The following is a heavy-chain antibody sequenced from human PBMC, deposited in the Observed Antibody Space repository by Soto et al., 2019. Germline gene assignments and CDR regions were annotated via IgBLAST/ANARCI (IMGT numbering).Heavy chain of an antibody. V-gene: IGHV3-66*01. J-gene: IGHJ4*02. CDR2: IYSGGYT. D-gene: IGHD3-22*01. CDR3: ARGAIIVIAAPEYYFDY. CDR1: GFDVSNTD. Sequence: GSLRLSCAASGFDVSNTDMSWVRQAPGKGLEWVSVIYSGGYTNYADSVKGRFIVSRDSPKNTLYLQMDSLRAEDTAVYYCARGAIIVIAAPEYYFDYWGQGTLVTVSS.